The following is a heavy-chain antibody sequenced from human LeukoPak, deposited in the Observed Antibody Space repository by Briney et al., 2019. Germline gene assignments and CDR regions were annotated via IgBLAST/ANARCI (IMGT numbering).Heavy chain of an antibody. V-gene: IGHV3-74*01. CDR2: INSDGSDT. Sequence: GGSLRLSCAASGFTFSSYWMHWVRRGPGKGLVWVSRINSDGSDTRHADSVKGLFTISRDNAKNMVFLEMNSLRAEDTAVYYCARDRDGPDYWGQGTLVTVSS. D-gene: IGHD5-24*01. J-gene: IGHJ4*02. CDR3: ARDRDGPDY. CDR1: GFTFSSYW.